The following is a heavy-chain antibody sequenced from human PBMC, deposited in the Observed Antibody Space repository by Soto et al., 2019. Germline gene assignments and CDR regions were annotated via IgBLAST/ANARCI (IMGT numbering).Heavy chain of an antibody. J-gene: IGHJ6*02. V-gene: IGHV4-59*01. D-gene: IGHD5-18*01. CDR3: ARVDTAMAGYYYYGMDV. CDR2: IYYSGST. CDR1: GGSISSYY. Sequence: QVQLQESGPGLVKPSETLSLTCTVSGGSISSYYWSWIRQPPGKGLEWIGYIYYSGSTNYNPSLKSRVTISVDTSKNQFSLKLSSVTAADTAVYYCARVDTAMAGYYYYGMDVWGQGTTVTVSS.